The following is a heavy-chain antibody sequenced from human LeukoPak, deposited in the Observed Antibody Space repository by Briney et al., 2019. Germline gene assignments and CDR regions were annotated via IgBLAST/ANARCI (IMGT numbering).Heavy chain of an antibody. CDR1: GFNFKTYE. Sequence: GGSLRLSCAASGFNFKTYEMNWVRQAPGKGLEWISYISGSNAINYAASVKGRFTISRDNTKNSLYLQMNSLRPEDTAVYYCASELWFGEQNALDIWGQGTVVTVSS. CDR3: ASELWFGEQNALDI. J-gene: IGHJ3*02. CDR2: ISGSNAI. V-gene: IGHV3-48*03. D-gene: IGHD3-10*01.